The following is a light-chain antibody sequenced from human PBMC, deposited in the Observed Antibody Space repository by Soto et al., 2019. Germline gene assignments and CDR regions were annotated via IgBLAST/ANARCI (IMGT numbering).Light chain of an antibody. V-gene: IGLV2-14*01. CDR1: SSDVGAYKY. CDR3: SSYTSTNTQV. CDR2: EVS. J-gene: IGLJ1*01. Sequence: QSALTQPASVSGSPGQSITISCTGTSSDVGAYKYVSWYQQHPGKAPKLMIYEVSNRPSGVSNRFSGSESGNTASVTISGLQAEDEADYYCSSYTSTNTQVFGTGTKVTV.